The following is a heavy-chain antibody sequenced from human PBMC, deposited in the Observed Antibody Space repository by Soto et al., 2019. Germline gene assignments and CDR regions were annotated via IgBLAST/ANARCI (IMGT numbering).Heavy chain of an antibody. CDR2: IYYSGST. D-gene: IGHD3-22*01. CDR1: GGSISSYY. J-gene: IGHJ4*02. Sequence: QVQLQESGPGLVKPSETLSLTCTVSGGSISSYYWSWIRQPPGKGLEWIGYIYYSGSTNYNPSLKSRVTLSVDTSKNQFSLKLSSVTAADTAVYYCARGGSGYYTHFDYWGQGTLVTVSS. CDR3: ARGGSGYYTHFDY. V-gene: IGHV4-59*01.